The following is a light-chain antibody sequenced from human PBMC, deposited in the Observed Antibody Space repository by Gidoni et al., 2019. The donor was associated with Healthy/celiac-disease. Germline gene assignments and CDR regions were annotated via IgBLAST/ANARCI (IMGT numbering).Light chain of an antibody. V-gene: IGLV3-1*01. CDR2: QDT. Sequence: SYELTQPPSVSVSPGQTASITCSGDKLGHNYVCWYQQKPGQSPVLVIYQDTKRPSGIPERFSGSNSGNTATLTISGTQAMDEADYYCQAWDSSTAVFGGGTKLTVL. CDR3: QAWDSSTAV. J-gene: IGLJ2*01. CDR1: KLGHNY.